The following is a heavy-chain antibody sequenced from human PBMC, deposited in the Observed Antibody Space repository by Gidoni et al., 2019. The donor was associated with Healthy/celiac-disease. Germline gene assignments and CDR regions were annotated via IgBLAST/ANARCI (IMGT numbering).Heavy chain of an antibody. D-gene: IGHD6-19*01. J-gene: IGHJ6*02. CDR1: GFTFSSYG. V-gene: IGHV3-30*18. CDR3: AKDRRISSGWFPSYYYGMDV. Sequence: QVQLVESGGGVVQPGRSLRLSCAASGFTFSSYGRHWVRQAPGKGLGLVAVISYDGSNKYYADSVKGRFTISRDNSKNTLYLQMNSLRAEDTAVYYCAKDRRISSGWFPSYYYGMDVWGQGTTVTVSS. CDR2: ISYDGSNK.